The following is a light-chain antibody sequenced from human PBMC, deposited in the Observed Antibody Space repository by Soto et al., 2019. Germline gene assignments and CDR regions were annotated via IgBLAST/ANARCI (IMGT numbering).Light chain of an antibody. CDR2: DVT. J-gene: IGLJ1*01. Sequence: QSALTQPASVSGSPGQSITISCTGTSSDIGDYDYVSWYQHLPGKAPKLLIFDVTHRPSGVSDRFSGSKSGNTASLTISGVRPEDEADYYCSSYTSSNTLVFGTGTKLTVL. V-gene: IGLV2-14*01. CDR1: SSDIGDYDY. CDR3: SSYTSSNTLV.